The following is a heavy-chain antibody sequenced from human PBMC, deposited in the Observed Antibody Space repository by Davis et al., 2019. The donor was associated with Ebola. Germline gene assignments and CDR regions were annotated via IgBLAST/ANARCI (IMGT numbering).Heavy chain of an antibody. CDR1: GFTFSSYA. CDR3: ARGARVIAYYYYGMDV. J-gene: IGHJ6*02. Sequence: GGSLRLSCAASGFTFSSYAMSWIRQAPGKGLEWVSYISSSGSTIYYADSVKGRFTISRDNAKNSLYLQMNSLRAEDTAVYYCARGARVIAYYYYGMDVWGQGTTVTVSS. D-gene: IGHD3-10*01. V-gene: IGHV3-11*01. CDR2: ISSSGSTI.